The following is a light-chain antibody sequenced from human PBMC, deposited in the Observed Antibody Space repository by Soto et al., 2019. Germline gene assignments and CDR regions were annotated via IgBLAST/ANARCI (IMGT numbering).Light chain of an antibody. CDR1: SSNIGAGYE. Sequence: QSVLTQPPSVSGAPGQRVTISCTGSSSNIGAGYEVNWYQHLPGAAPKLLIYGNTNRPSGVPDRFSGSKSGTSASLAITGLQAEDEADYYCQSYDSSLSAPYVFGTGTKVTVL. CDR2: GNT. V-gene: IGLV1-40*01. CDR3: QSYDSSLSAPYV. J-gene: IGLJ1*01.